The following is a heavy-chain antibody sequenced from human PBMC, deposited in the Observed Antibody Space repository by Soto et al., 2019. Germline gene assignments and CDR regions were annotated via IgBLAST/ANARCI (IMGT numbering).Heavy chain of an antibody. CDR3: ARDLDTAMGDWYRMDV. Sequence: QVQLQESGPGLVKPSQTLSLTCTVSGGSISSGDYYWSWIRQPPGKGLEWIGYIYYSGSTYYNPSLKSRVTISVDTSKNQFTLKLSSVTAADTAVYYCARDLDTAMGDWYRMDVWGQGTTVTVSS. V-gene: IGHV4-30-4*01. CDR1: GGSISSGDYY. D-gene: IGHD5-18*01. J-gene: IGHJ6*02. CDR2: IYYSGST.